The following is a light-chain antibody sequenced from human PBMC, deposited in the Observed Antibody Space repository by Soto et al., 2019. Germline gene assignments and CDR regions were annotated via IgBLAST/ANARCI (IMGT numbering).Light chain of an antibody. CDR2: VNSDGSH. CDR3: QTWGTGIVV. Sequence: QPVLTQSPSASASLGASVKLTCTLSSGHSNYAIAWHQQQPGKGPRYLMKVNSDGSHNKGDGIPDRFSGSSSGAERYLTISXLQSEDEADYYCQTWGTGIVVFGGGTKLTVL. J-gene: IGLJ2*01. CDR1: SGHSNYA. V-gene: IGLV4-69*01.